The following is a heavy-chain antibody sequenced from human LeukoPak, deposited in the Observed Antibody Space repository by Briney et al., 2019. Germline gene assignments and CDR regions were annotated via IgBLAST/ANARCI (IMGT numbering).Heavy chain of an antibody. V-gene: IGHV1-69*13. CDR1: GGTFSSYA. D-gene: IGHD3-3*01. Sequence: SVKVSCKASGGTFSSYAISWVRQAPGQGLEWMGGIIPIFGTANYAQKCQSRLTIAADESTSTAYMELSSLRSEDTAVYYCARGGFLEWFPAPVDAFDIWGQGTMVTVSS. CDR2: IIPIFGTA. CDR3: ARGGFLEWFPAPVDAFDI. J-gene: IGHJ3*02.